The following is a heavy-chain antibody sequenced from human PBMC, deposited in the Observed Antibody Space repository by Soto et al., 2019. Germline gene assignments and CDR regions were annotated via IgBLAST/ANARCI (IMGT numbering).Heavy chain of an antibody. CDR3: ARVPGLLGATRFDS. CDR2: INHAGST. CDR1: GGSISSDNW. J-gene: IGHJ4*02. Sequence: QVQLQESGPGLVKPSGTLSLTCGVSGGSISSDNWWSWVRQPPGKGLEWIGEINHAGSTNYNPSLTSRVTISVDKSSNLFSLRLRSVTAADTAVYFCARVPGLLGATRFDSWGQGTLVAVSS. D-gene: IGHD1-26*01. V-gene: IGHV4-4*02.